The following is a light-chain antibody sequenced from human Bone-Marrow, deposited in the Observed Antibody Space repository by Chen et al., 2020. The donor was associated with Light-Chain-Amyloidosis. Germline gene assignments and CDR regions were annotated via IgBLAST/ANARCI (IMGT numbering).Light chain of an antibody. CDR2: KVS. CDR1: SSDVGGYND. J-gene: IGLJ3*02. Sequence: SALPQPPFASGSPAQSVTIACTATSSDVGGYNDVPWYQQHPVKAPNLMIYKVSKRPSGVPDRFSVSKSGNTASLTVSGLQAEVEADYYCSSYAGSNNLVSGGGTKLTFL. V-gene: IGLV2-8*01. CDR3: SSYAGSNNLV.